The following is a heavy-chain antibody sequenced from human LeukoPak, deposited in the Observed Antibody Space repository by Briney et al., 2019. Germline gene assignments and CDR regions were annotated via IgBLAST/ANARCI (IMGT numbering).Heavy chain of an antibody. D-gene: IGHD1-26*01. J-gene: IGHJ4*01. CDR1: VFPFTNYV. V-gene: IGHV3-30*03. CDR3: AGGTYHGDY. Sequence: VGSLRLSCAPSVFPFTNYVMHWVRQAPGKGLEWVALISYDGSNKYYADSVKGRFTISRDNSKKTLYLQMNSLRPEDTAVYYCAGGTYHGDYWGHGTQVTVSS. CDR2: ISYDGSNK.